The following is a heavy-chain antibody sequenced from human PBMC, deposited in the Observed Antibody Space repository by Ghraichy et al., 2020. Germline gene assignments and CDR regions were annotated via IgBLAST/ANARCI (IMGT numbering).Heavy chain of an antibody. D-gene: IGHD6-13*01. V-gene: IGHV4-34*01. CDR3: ARGRSSRWSNWFDP. CDR1: GGSFSGYY. CDR2: INHSGST. Sequence: SQTLSLTCAVYGGSFSGYYRSWIRQPPGKGLEWIGEINHSGSTNYNPSLKSRVTISVDTSKNQFSLKLSSVTAADTAVYYCARGRSSRWSNWFDPWGQGTLVTVSS. J-gene: IGHJ5*02.